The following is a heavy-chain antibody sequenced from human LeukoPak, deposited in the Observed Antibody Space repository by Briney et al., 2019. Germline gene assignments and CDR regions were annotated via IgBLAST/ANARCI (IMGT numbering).Heavy chain of an antibody. Sequence: SETLSLTCTASGGSISSYYWSWIRQPPGKGLEWVGYIYYSGSTNYNPSLKSRVTISVDTSQNQFSLKLSSVTAADTAVYYCARLSYYYDSSGYYRRLDYWGQGTLVTVSS. CDR1: GGSISSYY. J-gene: IGHJ4*02. D-gene: IGHD3-22*01. V-gene: IGHV4-59*01. CDR3: ARLSYYYDSSGYYRRLDY. CDR2: IYYSGST.